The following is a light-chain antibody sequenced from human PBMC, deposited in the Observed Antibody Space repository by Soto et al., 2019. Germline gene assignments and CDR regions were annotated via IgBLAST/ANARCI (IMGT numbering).Light chain of an antibody. V-gene: IGLV2-14*03. CDR2: DVT. CDR3: GSYTSTSTLVV. Sequence: QSALTQPASVSGSPGRSITISCTGTSSDLGRYNYVSWYQHHPGKAPKLIIYDVTNRPSGVSDRFSGSKSGTTASLTISGLQAEDEAQYFCGSYTSTSTLVVFGGGTEVAVL. CDR1: SSDLGRYNY. J-gene: IGLJ3*02.